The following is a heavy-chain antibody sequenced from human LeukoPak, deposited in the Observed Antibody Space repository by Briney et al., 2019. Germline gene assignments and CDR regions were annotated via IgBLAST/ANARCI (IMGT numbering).Heavy chain of an antibody. CDR2: ISGSGGST. V-gene: IGHV3-23*01. Sequence: GGSLRLSCAASGFTFSSYAMSWVRQAPGKGLEWVSAISGSGGSTYYADSVKGRFTIPRDNSKNTLYLQMNSLRAEDTAVYYCAKDRIQLWLRGAFDIWGQGTMVTVSS. CDR1: GFTFSSYA. CDR3: AKDRIQLWLRGAFDI. J-gene: IGHJ3*02. D-gene: IGHD5-18*01.